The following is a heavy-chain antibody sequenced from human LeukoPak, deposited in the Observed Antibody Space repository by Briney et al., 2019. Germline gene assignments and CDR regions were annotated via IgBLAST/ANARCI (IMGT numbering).Heavy chain of an antibody. J-gene: IGHJ4*02. CDR2: ISGSGGST. D-gene: IGHD5-24*01. CDR3: AKDHEMASMKKGY. Sequence: GGSLRLSCAGSGFIFNNYAMHWVRQPPGKGLEWVSGISGSGGSTYYADSVKGRFTISRDNSKNTLYLEMNSLRAEDTAVYYCAKDHEMASMKKGYWGQGTLVTVSS. CDR1: GFIFNNYA. V-gene: IGHV3-23*01.